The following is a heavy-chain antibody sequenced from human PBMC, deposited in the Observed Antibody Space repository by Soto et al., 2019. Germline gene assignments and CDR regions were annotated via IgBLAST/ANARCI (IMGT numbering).Heavy chain of an antibody. J-gene: IGHJ3*02. Sequence: QLQLQESGPGLVKPSETLSLTCTVSGGSISSSSYYWGWIRQPPGKGLEWIGSIYYSGSTYYNPSLKSRVTISVDTPTNLFSLKLSSVAAADRAVYYCERRNSRITMVLGVPGDAFDIWGQGTMVTVSS. D-gene: IGHD3-10*01. CDR3: ERRNSRITMVLGVPGDAFDI. CDR1: GGSISSSSYY. CDR2: IYYSGST. V-gene: IGHV4-39*01.